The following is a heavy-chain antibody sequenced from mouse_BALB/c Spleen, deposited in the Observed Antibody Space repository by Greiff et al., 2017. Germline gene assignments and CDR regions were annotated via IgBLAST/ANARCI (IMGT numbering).Heavy chain of an antibody. CDR3: ARRYYGSSYDYYAMDY. V-gene: IGHV2-9*02. J-gene: IGHJ4*01. CDR2: IWAGGST. Sequence: VMLVESGPGLVAPSQSLSITCTVSGFSLTSYGVHWVRQPPGKGLEWLGVIWAGGSTNYNSALMSRLSISKDNSKSQVFLKMNSLQTDDTAMYYCARRYYGSSYDYYAMDYWGQGTSVTVSS. D-gene: IGHD1-1*01. CDR1: GFSLTSYG.